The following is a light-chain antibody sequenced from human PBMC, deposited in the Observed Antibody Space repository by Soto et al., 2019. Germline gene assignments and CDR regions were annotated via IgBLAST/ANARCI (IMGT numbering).Light chain of an antibody. CDR2: AAP. J-gene: IGKJ3*01. CDR3: QQSYSTLPFT. CDR1: QSISSY. V-gene: IGKV1-39*01. Sequence: DIQMTQSPSSLSASVGDRVTITCRASQSISSYLNWYQQKPGKAPKLLIYAAPSLQSGVPSRFSGSGSGTDFTLTISSLQPEDFATYYCQQSYSTLPFTFGPGTKVDIK.